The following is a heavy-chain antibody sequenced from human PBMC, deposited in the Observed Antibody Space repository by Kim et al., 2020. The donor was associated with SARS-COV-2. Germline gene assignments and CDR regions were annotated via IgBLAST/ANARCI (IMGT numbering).Heavy chain of an antibody. Sequence: GGSLRLSCAASGFTFSSYEMNWVRQAPGKGLEWVSYISSSGSTIYYADSVKGRFTISRDNAKNSLYLQMNSLRAEDTAVYYCAFSGSYSRFDYWGQGTLVTVSS. V-gene: IGHV3-48*03. J-gene: IGHJ4*02. CDR1: GFTFSSYE. CDR3: AFSGSYSRFDY. D-gene: IGHD1-26*01. CDR2: ISSSGSTI.